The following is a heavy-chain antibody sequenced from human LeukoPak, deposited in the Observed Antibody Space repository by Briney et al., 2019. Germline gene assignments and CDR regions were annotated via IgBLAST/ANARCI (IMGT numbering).Heavy chain of an antibody. J-gene: IGHJ3*02. D-gene: IGHD2-8*01. CDR3: ATQWSNRPLKYAFDI. CDR1: GGTFSSYA. V-gene: IGHV1-69*13. Sequence: GASVKVSCKASGGTFSSYAISWVRQAPGQGLEWMGGIIPIFGTANYAQKFQGRVTITADESTSTAYMELSSLRSEDTAVYYCATQWSNRPLKYAFDIRGQGTVVTVSS. CDR2: IIPIFGTA.